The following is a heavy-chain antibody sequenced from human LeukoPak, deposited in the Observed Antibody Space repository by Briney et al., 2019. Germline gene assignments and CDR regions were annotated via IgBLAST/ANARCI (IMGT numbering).Heavy chain of an antibody. J-gene: IGHJ4*02. V-gene: IGHV4-59*01. Sequence: SETLSLTCTVSGGSISSYYWSWIRQPPGKGLEGIGYIYYSGSTNYNPSLKSRVTISVDTSKNQFPLKLSSVTAADTAVYYCARAGQYYDFWSASYGGDYFDYWGQGTLVTVSS. CDR2: IYYSGST. CDR3: ARAGQYYDFWSASYGGDYFDY. CDR1: GGSISSYY. D-gene: IGHD3-3*01.